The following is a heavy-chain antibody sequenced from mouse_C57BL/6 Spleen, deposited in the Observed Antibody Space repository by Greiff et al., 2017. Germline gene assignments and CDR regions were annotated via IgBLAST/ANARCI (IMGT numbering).Heavy chain of an antibody. CDR1: GYTFTSYG. D-gene: IGHD1-1*01. CDR3: ARARTVVASRYFDV. V-gene: IGHV1-81*01. Sequence: VQLQQSGAELARPGASVKLSCKASGYTFTSYGISWVKQRTGQGLEWIGEIYPRSGNTYYNEKLKGKATLTADKSASTAYMELRSLTSEDSAVYFCARARTVVASRYFDVWGTGTTVTVSS. J-gene: IGHJ1*03. CDR2: IYPRSGNT.